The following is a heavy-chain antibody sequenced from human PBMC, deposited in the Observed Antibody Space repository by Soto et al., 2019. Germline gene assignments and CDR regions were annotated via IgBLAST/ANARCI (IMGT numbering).Heavy chain of an antibody. D-gene: IGHD3-10*01. CDR3: ARGGWGSYGSGSYDWFDP. CDR2: ISSSSSYI. Sequence: EVQLVESGGGLVKPGGSLRLSCAASGFAFSDYTMTWVRQSPVKGLEWVSSISSSSSYIYYADSMKGRFTISRDNAKNSVYLQMNSLRHEDTAVYYCARGGWGSYGSGSYDWFDPWGQGTLVTVSS. CDR1: GFAFSDYT. V-gene: IGHV3-21*01. J-gene: IGHJ5*02.